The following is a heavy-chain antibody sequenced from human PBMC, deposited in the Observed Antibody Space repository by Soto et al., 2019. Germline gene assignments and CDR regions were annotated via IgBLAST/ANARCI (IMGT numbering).Heavy chain of an antibody. CDR2: ISYDGSKE. Sequence: QVQLVESGGGVVQPGGSLRLSCTASGFTLSQFGMHWVRQIPGKGLEWVALISYDGSKEFYAASVQGRFTISRDISKNTLFLQMNSLRVDDRGIYYCARKLSDSTNWGNWFYNYDMDVWGQGTTVTVSS. J-gene: IGHJ6*02. CDR1: GFTLSQFG. CDR3: ARKLSDSTNWGNWFYNYDMDV. V-gene: IGHV3-33*01. D-gene: IGHD7-27*01.